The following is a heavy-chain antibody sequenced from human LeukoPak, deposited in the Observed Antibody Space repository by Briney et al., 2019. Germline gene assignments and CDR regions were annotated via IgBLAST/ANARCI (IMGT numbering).Heavy chain of an antibody. V-gene: IGHV3-33*01. Sequence: GGPLRLSCAASGFTFSSYGMHWVRQAPGKGLEWVAVIRYDGSNKYYADSVKGRFTISRDNSKNTLYLQMNSLRAEDTAVYYCARDQIVVVPAAIEYYHGMDVWGQGTTVTVSS. CDR1: GFTFSSYG. D-gene: IGHD2-2*02. J-gene: IGHJ6*02. CDR2: IRYDGSNK. CDR3: ARDQIVVVPAAIEYYHGMDV.